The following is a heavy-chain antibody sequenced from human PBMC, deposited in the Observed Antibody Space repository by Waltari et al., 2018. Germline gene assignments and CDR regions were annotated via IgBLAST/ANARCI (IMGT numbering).Heavy chain of an antibody. CDR2: IYYSGST. D-gene: IGHD3-22*01. V-gene: IGHV4-59*01. J-gene: IGHJ3*02. CDR1: GGSISSYY. Sequence: QVQLQESGPGLVKPSETLSLTCTVSGGSISSYYWSWIRQPPGKGLEWIGYIYYSGSTNYNPSLKSRVTISVDTSKNQFSLKLSSVTAADTAVYYCARDLYDSSGYPLLFDIWGQGTMVTVSS. CDR3: ARDLYDSSGYPLLFDI.